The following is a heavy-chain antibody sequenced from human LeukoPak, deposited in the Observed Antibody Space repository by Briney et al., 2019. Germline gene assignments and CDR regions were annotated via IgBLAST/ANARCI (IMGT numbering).Heavy chain of an antibody. D-gene: IGHD5-12*01. J-gene: IGHJ4*02. CDR2: ISSSGSTI. CDR3: ARGGGGYSGYDETGSFGY. Sequence: PGGSLRLSCAASGFTFSSYEMNWVRQAPGKGLEWVSYISSSGSTIYYADSVKGRFTISRDNAKNSLYLQVNSLRAEDTAVYYCARGGGGYSGYDETGSFGYWGQGTLVTVSS. CDR1: GFTFSSYE. V-gene: IGHV3-48*03.